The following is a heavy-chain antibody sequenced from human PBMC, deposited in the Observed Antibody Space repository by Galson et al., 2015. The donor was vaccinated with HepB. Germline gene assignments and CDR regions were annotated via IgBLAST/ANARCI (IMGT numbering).Heavy chain of an antibody. D-gene: IGHD3-10*01. CDR2: IKQDGSEI. J-gene: IGHJ4*02. CDR1: GFTFSSYW. V-gene: IGHV3-7*01. Sequence: SLRLSCAASGFTFSSYWMSWVRQAPGKGLEWVANIKQDGSEIYYVDSVKGRFTISSDNAKNSLYLQMNSLRAEDTAVYYCASARWFGEWDYFDNWGQGTLVTVSS. CDR3: ASARWFGEWDYFDN.